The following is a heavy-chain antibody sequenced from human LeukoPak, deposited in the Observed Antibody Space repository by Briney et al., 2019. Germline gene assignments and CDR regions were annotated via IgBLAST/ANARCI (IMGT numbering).Heavy chain of an antibody. CDR2: ISFDGSEK. CDR1: GFTFTTYG. CDR3: ARGGLRQQLVRGDHFDD. J-gene: IGHJ4*02. D-gene: IGHD6-13*01. Sequence: GGSLRLSCAVSGFTFTTYGMHWVRQAPGKGLEWVALISFDGSEKYYADSVKGRFTISRDNSKNTLFLQMNSVRVEDTAVYYCARGGLRQQLVRGDHFDDWGQGTLATVSS. V-gene: IGHV3-30*03.